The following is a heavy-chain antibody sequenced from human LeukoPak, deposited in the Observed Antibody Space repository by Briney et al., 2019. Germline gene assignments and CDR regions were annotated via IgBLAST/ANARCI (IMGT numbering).Heavy chain of an antibody. D-gene: IGHD6-13*01. CDR2: IYYSGST. V-gene: IGHV4-31*03. Sequence: PSETLSLTCTVSGGSISSGGYYWSWIRQHPGKGLEWIGYIYYSGSTCYNPSLKSRVTISVDTSKNQFSLKLSSVTAADTAVYYCARFPRLQLVGYYYYYYGMDVWGQGTTVTVSS. J-gene: IGHJ6*02. CDR1: GGSISSGGYY. CDR3: ARFPRLQLVGYYYYYYGMDV.